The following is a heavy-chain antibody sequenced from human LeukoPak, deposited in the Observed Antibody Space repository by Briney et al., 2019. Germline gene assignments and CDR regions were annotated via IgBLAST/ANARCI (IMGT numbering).Heavy chain of an antibody. CDR1: GGSISSNN. V-gene: IGHV4-59*01. J-gene: IGHJ3*02. CDR2: IYYSGST. D-gene: IGHD6-13*01. Sequence: SETLSLTCTVSGGSISSNNWSWIRQRPAQGLEWIGYIYYSGSTNYNPSLKSRVTISVDTSKNQFSLKLSSVTAADTAVYYCARESSKLAHAFDIWGQGTMVTVSS. CDR3: ARESSKLAHAFDI.